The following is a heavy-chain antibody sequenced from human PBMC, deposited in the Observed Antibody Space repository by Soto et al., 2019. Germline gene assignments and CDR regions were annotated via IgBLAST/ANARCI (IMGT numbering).Heavy chain of an antibody. D-gene: IGHD2-8*01. CDR2: ISYDGSNK. V-gene: IGHV3-30-3*01. J-gene: IGHJ4*02. CDR1: GFTFSSYA. CDR3: ARDFGPTGYCTNGVCYGKGFDY. Sequence: GGSLRLSCAASGFTFSSYAMHWVRQAPGKGLEWVAVISYDGSNKYYADSVKGRFTISRDNSKNTLYLQMNSLRAEDTAVYYCARDFGPTGYCTNGVCYGKGFDYWGQGTLVTVSS.